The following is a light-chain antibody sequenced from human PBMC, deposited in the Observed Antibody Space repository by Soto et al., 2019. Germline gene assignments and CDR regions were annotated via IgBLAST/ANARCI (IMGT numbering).Light chain of an antibody. Sequence: DIQMTQSPSSLSASVGDRVTITCRASQSISSYLNWYQQKPGKAPKLPIYAASSLQSGVPSRFSGSGSGTDFTLTISSLQPEDFATYYCQQSYSTPSETFGQGTKV. V-gene: IGKV1-39*01. CDR2: AAS. J-gene: IGKJ1*01. CDR3: QQSYSTPSET. CDR1: QSISSY.